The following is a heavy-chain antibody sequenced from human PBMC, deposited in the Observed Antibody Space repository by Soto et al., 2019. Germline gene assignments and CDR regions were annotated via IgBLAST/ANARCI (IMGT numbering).Heavy chain of an antibody. J-gene: IGHJ6*02. CDR2: ISYDGNNK. CDR1: GFTFIRFS. D-gene: IGHD3-10*02. Sequence: PGGSLRLSCAASGFTFIRFSIHFFGQAPFKGRAWVAVISYDGNNKHFAESVKGRFSISRDDSKNTVYLEMNNLRGDDSAVYYCARDHGMFLSYYYYGMDVWGQGTTVTVSS. V-gene: IGHV3-30-3*01. CDR3: ARDHGMFLSYYYYGMDV.